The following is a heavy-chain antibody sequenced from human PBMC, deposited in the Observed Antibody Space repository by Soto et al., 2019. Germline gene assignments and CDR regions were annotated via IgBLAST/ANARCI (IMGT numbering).Heavy chain of an antibody. Sequence: GASVKVSCKTSGYIFISSEISWVRQAPGQGLELMGWMNPHTGETDATRKFQGRLTMTRNISINTAYLELSSLTSEDTAVYYCAKKHSGSSLAYWGQGSLVTV. CDR3: AKKHSGSSLAY. J-gene: IGHJ4*02. CDR2: MNPHTGET. D-gene: IGHD6-6*01. V-gene: IGHV1-8*02. CDR1: GYIFISSE.